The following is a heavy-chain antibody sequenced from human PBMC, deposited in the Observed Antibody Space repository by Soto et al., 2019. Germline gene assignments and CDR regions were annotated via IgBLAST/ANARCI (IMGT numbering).Heavy chain of an antibody. Sequence: PSETLSLTCTVSGGSISSYYLSWIRQTPGKGLEWIGYIYYSGSTNYNPSLKSRVTISVDTSKNQFSLKLSSVTAADTAVYYCARAFCTNGVCYYFFDYWGHGTLVTVSS. CDR1: GGSISSYY. J-gene: IGHJ4*01. CDR2: IYYSGST. CDR3: ARAFCTNGVCYYFFDY. V-gene: IGHV4-59*01. D-gene: IGHD2-8*01.